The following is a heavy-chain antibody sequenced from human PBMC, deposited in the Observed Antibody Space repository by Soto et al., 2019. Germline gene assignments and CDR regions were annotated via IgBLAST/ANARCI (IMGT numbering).Heavy chain of an antibody. D-gene: IGHD1-20*01. Sequence: GGSLRLSCAASGFTVSGNYMSWVRQAPGKGLEWVSVIYSGGSTYYADSEKGRFTISRDNSKNTLYLQMNSLRAEDTAVYYCARAKTRLTGRTRRYHNFCGMDVWGQVTTLTVSS. CDR1: GFTVSGNY. V-gene: IGHV3-53*01. CDR2: IYSGGST. J-gene: IGHJ6*02. CDR3: ARAKTRLTGRTRRYHNFCGMDV.